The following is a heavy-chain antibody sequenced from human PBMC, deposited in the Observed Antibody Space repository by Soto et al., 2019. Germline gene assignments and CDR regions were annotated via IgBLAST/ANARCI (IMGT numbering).Heavy chain of an antibody. D-gene: IGHD3-3*01. Sequence: GGSLRLSCAASGFTFSSYGMHWVRQAPGKGPEWVAVIWYDGSNKYYADSVKGRFTISRDNSKNTLYLQMNSLRAEDTAVYYCARVRSVLRFLEWLSTHDAFDIWGQGTMVTVSS. J-gene: IGHJ3*02. CDR3: ARVRSVLRFLEWLSTHDAFDI. CDR2: IWYDGSNK. CDR1: GFTFSSYG. V-gene: IGHV3-33*01.